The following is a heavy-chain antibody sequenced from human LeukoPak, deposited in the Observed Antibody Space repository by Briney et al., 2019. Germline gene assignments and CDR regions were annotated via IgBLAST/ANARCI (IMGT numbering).Heavy chain of an antibody. J-gene: IGHJ5*02. CDR2: ISSSSDTI. CDR3: AREAAP. Sequence: GGSLRLSCVASGFTFTNYAMNWFRQASGKGLEWVSYISSSSDTIYYVDSMKGRFTISRDNAKNSLYLQMNSLRAEDTAVYHCAREAAPWGQGTLVTVSS. V-gene: IGHV3-48*01. D-gene: IGHD6-25*01. CDR1: GFTFTNYA.